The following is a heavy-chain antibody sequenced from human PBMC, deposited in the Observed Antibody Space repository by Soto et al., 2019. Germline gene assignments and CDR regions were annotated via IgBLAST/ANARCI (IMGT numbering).Heavy chain of an antibody. D-gene: IGHD6-19*01. CDR1: GYTFSSYA. Sequence: EVQLLESGGGLVQPGGSLRLSCVGAGYTFSSYAMSWVRQAPGKGLEYVLSIRDRTEITDYADSVKGRFTISRDNSKNTLYLQMNSLTAGDTAVYYCATWLGDWYENYWGQGTLVTVSA. CDR3: ATWLGDWYENY. J-gene: IGHJ4*02. V-gene: IGHV3-23*01. CDR2: IRDRTEIT.